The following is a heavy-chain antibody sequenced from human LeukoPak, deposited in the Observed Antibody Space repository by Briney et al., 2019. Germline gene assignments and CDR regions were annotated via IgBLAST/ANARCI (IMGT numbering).Heavy chain of an antibody. J-gene: IGHJ4*02. CDR1: GGSLSTGDYY. Sequence: SETLSLTCTVSGGSLSTGDYYWSWMRQPPGKGLEWIGYVHHSGQSGYIYYNPSLKSRVVISVDMSNNQVSLHLSSGTAADTAVYYCATKPNGAYYFDLWGQGALVTVSA. CDR3: ATKPNGAYYFDL. V-gene: IGHV4-30-4*01. CDR2: VHHSGQSGYI. D-gene: IGHD4-17*01.